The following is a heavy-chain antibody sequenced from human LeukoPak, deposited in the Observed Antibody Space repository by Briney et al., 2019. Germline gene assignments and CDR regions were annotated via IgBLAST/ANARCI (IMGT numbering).Heavy chain of an antibody. CDR1: GFTFSSYG. Sequence: GGSLRLSCAASGFTFSSYGMSWVRQAPGKGLEWVSAISGSGGSTYYADSVKGRFTISRDNSKNTLYLQMNSLRAEDTAVYYCAKDPYPWSYYDSSGPGHWGQGTLVTVSS. CDR3: AKDPYPWSYYDSSGPGH. CDR2: ISGSGGST. V-gene: IGHV3-23*01. D-gene: IGHD3-22*01. J-gene: IGHJ4*02.